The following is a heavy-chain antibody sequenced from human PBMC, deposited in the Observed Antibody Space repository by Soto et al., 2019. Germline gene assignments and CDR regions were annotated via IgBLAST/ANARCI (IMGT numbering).Heavy chain of an antibody. Sequence: SETLSLTCTVSGGSISSGGYYWTWIRQHPGKGLEWIGYIYYSGSTYYNPSLKSRVTISVDTSKNQFSLKLSSVTAADTAVYYCARVSGYVLDYWGQGTLVTVSS. CDR3: ARVSGYVLDY. CDR1: GGSISSGGYY. V-gene: IGHV4-31*03. CDR2: IYYSGST. D-gene: IGHD5-12*01. J-gene: IGHJ4*02.